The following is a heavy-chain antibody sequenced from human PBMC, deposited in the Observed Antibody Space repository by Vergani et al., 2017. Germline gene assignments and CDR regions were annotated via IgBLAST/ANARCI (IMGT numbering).Heavy chain of an antibody. D-gene: IGHD6-13*01. Sequence: EVQLVESGGGLVKPGGSLRLSCAASGFTFSSYSMNWVRQAPGKGLEWVSSISSSSSYIYYADSVKGRFTISRDNSKNTLYLQMNSLRAEDTAVYYCAKDQSGWGSSWYLWGQGTLVTVSS. V-gene: IGHV3-21*04. CDR1: GFTFSSYS. CDR3: AKDQSGWGSSWYL. CDR2: ISSSSSYI. J-gene: IGHJ5*02.